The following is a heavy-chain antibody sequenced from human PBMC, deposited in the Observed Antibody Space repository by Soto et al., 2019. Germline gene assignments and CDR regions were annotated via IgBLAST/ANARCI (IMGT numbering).Heavy chain of an antibody. J-gene: IGHJ6*02. D-gene: IGHD6-13*01. CDR1: GYSFTSYW. CDR2: IDPSDSYT. V-gene: IGHV5-10-1*01. Sequence: GASLKISCKGSGYSFTSYWISWVRQMPGKGLEWMGRIDPSDSYTNYSPSFQGHVTISADKSISTAYLQWSSLKASDTAMYYCASRLYTAAAGYYYGMDVWGQGTTVTVSS. CDR3: ASRLYTAAAGYYYGMDV.